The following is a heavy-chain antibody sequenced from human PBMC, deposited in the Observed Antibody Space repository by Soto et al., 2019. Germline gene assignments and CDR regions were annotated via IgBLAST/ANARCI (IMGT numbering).Heavy chain of an antibody. CDR3: ARVLMGIIVGATKRPHPFDP. J-gene: IGHJ5*02. Sequence: SETLSLTCTVSGDSITSNSYFWAWIRQPPGKGLEWIGSIYYSGSTNYNPSLKSRVTISVDTSKNQFSLKLSSVTAADTAVYYCARVLMGIIVGATKRPHPFDPWGQGTLVTVSS. CDR2: IYYSGST. CDR1: GDSITSNSYF. D-gene: IGHD1-26*01. V-gene: IGHV4-39*07.